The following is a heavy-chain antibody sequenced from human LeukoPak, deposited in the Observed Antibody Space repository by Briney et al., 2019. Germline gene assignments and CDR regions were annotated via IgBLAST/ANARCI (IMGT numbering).Heavy chain of an antibody. CDR3: ASEEGYGLDY. Sequence: GGSLRLSCAASGFTFSSYGMHWVRQAPGKGLEWVAVISYDGSNKYYADSVKGRFTISRDNSKNTLYLQMNSLRAEDTAVYYCASEEGYGLDYWSQGTLVTVSS. CDR1: GFTFSSYG. V-gene: IGHV3-30*03. D-gene: IGHD5-12*01. J-gene: IGHJ4*02. CDR2: ISYDGSNK.